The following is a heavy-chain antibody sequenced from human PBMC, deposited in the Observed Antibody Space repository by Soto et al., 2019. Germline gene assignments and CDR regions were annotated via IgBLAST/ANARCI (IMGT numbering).Heavy chain of an antibody. J-gene: IGHJ3*02. Sequence: GGSLRLSCAASGFTFSSYSMNWVRQAPGKGLEWVSSISSSSSYIYYADSVKGRFTISRDNAKNSLYLQMNSLRAEDTAVYYCAGGEWLQPVSAFDIWGQGTMVTVS. CDR3: AGGEWLQPVSAFDI. CDR1: GFTFSSYS. D-gene: IGHD5-12*01. V-gene: IGHV3-21*01. CDR2: ISSSSSYI.